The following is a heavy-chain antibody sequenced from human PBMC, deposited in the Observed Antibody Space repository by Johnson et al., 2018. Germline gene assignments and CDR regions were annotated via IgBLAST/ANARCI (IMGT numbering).Heavy chain of an antibody. D-gene: IGHD7-27*01. Sequence: QVQLVQSGAEVKKPGSSVKVSCKASDDTISSNDISWVRQAPGQGLEWMGGIIPIFGRPNYAQKLQARLTITADESTDIVYMDLSGLRPDETAVYYCANSNWGSRSGMDVWGQGTPVSVSS. CDR2: IIPIFGRP. V-gene: IGHV1-69*12. J-gene: IGHJ6*02. CDR1: DDTISSND. CDR3: ANSNWGSRSGMDV.